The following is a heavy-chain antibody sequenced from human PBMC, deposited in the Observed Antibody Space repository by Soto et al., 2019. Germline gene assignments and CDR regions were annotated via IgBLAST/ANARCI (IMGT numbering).Heavy chain of an antibody. CDR2: IYPGDSDI. Sequence: PGESLKISCQGSGYTFTNYWIGWVRQMPGKGLEWMAIIYPGDSDIKYSPSFQGQVTISADKSISTAYLQWSSLKASDTAMYYCVRGGYTYGLIHFDYWGQGTLVTVSS. V-gene: IGHV5-51*01. CDR3: VRGGYTYGLIHFDY. CDR1: GYTFTNYW. J-gene: IGHJ4*02. D-gene: IGHD5-18*01.